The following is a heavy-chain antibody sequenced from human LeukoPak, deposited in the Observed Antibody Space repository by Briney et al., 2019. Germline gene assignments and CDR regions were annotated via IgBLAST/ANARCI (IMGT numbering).Heavy chain of an antibody. CDR1: GFSFSNYA. J-gene: IGHJ4*02. V-gene: IGHV3-23*01. CDR2: ICGGGGGT. D-gene: IGHD3-22*01. Sequence: GGSLTLSCAASGFSFSNYARSWVRQAPGKGLEWVSGICGGGGGTTSYADSVKGRFTISRDNSKNTLYLQMSRLRAEDTAVYYCEKDRGRYYYDRGNYYFDYWGQGTLVTVSS. CDR3: EKDRGRYYYDRGNYYFDY.